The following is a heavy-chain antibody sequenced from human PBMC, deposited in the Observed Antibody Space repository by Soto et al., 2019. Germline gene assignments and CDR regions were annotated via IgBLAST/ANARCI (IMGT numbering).Heavy chain of an antibody. D-gene: IGHD3-10*01. J-gene: IGHJ4*02. CDR3: AETHTMTSYYFDS. CDR2: ISSDGSNE. V-gene: IGHV3-30-3*01. Sequence: GRSLRLSCAASGFTFSRYAMHCVRQAPGKGLDWVAVISSDGSNEYYADSVKGRFTISRDNSKNALHLQMNSLRTEDTAVYYCAETHTMTSYYFDSWGQGTLVTVSS. CDR1: GFTFSRYA.